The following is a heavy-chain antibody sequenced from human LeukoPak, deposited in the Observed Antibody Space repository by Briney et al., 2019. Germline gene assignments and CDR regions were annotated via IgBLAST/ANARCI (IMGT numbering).Heavy chain of an antibody. CDR2: IYYSGST. CDR1: GGTIGNYY. V-gene: IGHV4-59*01. J-gene: IGHJ6*03. D-gene: IGHD6-19*01. Sequence: SETLSLTCSVYGGTIGNYYWGRIRQPPGKGLEWFGYIYYSGSTYYNPSLKSRVTRSVDPAKNQFSLKLSSVTAADTAVYYCARVLAVAGNYYYYYMDVWGKGTTVTVSS. CDR3: ARVLAVAGNYYYYYMDV.